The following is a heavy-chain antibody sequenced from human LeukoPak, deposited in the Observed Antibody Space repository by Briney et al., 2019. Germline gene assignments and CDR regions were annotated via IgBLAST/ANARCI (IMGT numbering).Heavy chain of an antibody. Sequence: GGSLRLSRAASGFSFSSHGMSWVRQAPGKGLEWVSGIIGGAGSTYYADSVKGRFTISGDNSKNTLFLQMNSLRAEDTAVYYCAYGAMYQLDYWGQGTLVTVSS. CDR3: AYGAMYQLDY. J-gene: IGHJ4*02. CDR2: IIGGAGST. CDR1: GFSFSSHG. D-gene: IGHD2-2*01. V-gene: IGHV3-23*01.